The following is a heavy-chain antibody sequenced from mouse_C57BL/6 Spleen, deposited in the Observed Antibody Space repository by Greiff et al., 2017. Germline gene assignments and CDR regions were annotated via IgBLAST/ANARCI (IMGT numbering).Heavy chain of an antibody. V-gene: IGHV1-61*01. CDR2: IYPSDSET. Sequence: QVQLQQPGAELVRPGSSVKLSCKASGYTFTSYWMDWVKQRPGQGLEWIGNIYPSDSETHYKQKFKDKATLTVDKSSSIAYMQLSSLTSEDSAVYYCASSDSSGWFAYWGQGTLVTVSA. J-gene: IGHJ3*01. CDR3: ASSDSSGWFAY. D-gene: IGHD3-2*02. CDR1: GYTFTSYW.